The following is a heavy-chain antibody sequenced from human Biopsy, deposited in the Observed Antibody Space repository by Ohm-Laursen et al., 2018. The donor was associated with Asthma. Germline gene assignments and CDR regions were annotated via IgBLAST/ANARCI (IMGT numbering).Heavy chain of an antibody. CDR3: ARAVDYSHYYGIDV. CDR2: ISVYNGDT. D-gene: IGHD3-10*01. V-gene: IGHV1-18*01. CDR1: GYTFNSAG. J-gene: IGHJ6*02. Sequence: SVKVSCKTSGYTFNSAGITWVRQAPGQGLEWMGWISVYNGDTKVAQKLQDRVTMITDTSTSTAYMELRSLRSDDTAVYFCARAVDYSHYYGIDVWGQGTTVTVS.